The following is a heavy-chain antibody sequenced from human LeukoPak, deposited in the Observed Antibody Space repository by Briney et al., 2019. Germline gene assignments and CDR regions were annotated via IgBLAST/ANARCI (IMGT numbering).Heavy chain of an antibody. V-gene: IGHV1-46*01. J-gene: IGHJ4*02. CDR2: IYPRDGST. CDR1: GYTLTELS. CDR3: ARDQEAFDY. Sequence: ASVKVSCKVSGYTLTELSIHWVRQAPGQGLEWMGMIYPRDGSTSYAQKFQGRVTVTRDTSTSTVHMELSGLRSEDTAVYYCARDQEAFDYWGQGTLVTVSS.